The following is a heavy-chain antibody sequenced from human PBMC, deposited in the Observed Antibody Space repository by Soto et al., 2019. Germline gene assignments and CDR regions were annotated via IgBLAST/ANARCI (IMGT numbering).Heavy chain of an antibody. D-gene: IGHD2-2*01. CDR3: ARGPSCSSTSCYSDGWFDP. V-gene: IGHV1-18*04. Sequence: ASVKVSCKASGYTFTSYGISWVRQAPGQGLEWMGWISAYNGNTNYAQKLQGRVTMTTDTSTSTAYMELRSLKSDDTAVYYCARGPSCSSTSCYSDGWFDPWGQGTLVTVSS. CDR1: GYTFTSYG. CDR2: ISAYNGNT. J-gene: IGHJ5*02.